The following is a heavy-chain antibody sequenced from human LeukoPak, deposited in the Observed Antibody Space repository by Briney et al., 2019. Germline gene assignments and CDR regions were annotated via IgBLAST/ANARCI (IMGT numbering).Heavy chain of an antibody. V-gene: IGHV3-30*18. Sequence: PGGSLRLSCAASGFTFSSYGMHWVRQAPGKGLEWVAVILYDGTNRNYADSVKGRFTISRDNSKNTLYLQMDSLRVEDTAVYYCAKQTYNTGYYDHWGQGTLVTVSS. D-gene: IGHD1-14*01. CDR1: GFTFSSYG. CDR3: AKQTYNTGYYDH. J-gene: IGHJ4*02. CDR2: ILYDGTNR.